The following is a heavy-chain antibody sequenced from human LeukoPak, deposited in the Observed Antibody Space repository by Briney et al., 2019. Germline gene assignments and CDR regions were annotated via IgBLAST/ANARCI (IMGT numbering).Heavy chain of an antibody. D-gene: IGHD3-10*01. CDR3: ARNYGSGSYRWFDP. V-gene: IGHV4-30-2*01. J-gene: IGHJ5*02. Sequence: PSETLSLTCAVSGGSISSGGYSWSWIQQPPGKGLEWIGYIYHSGSTYYNPSLKSRVTISVDRSKNQFSLKLSSVTAADTAVYYCARNYGSGSYRWFDPWGQGTLVTVSS. CDR1: GGSISSGGYS. CDR2: IYHSGST.